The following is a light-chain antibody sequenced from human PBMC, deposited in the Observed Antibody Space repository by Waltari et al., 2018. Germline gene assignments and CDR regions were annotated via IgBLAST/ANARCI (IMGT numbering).Light chain of an antibody. J-gene: IGKJ4*01. Sequence: EIVLTQSPGTLSLSPGERASLSCRASQSLSNNYVAWYQHKPGQAPRLLIFDASRRATGIPDRFSGSGSGTDFTLTISSLDPEDFAVYYCQKYGSTPRPFGGGTKVEIK. V-gene: IGKV3-20*01. CDR3: QKYGSTPRP. CDR2: DAS. CDR1: QSLSNNY.